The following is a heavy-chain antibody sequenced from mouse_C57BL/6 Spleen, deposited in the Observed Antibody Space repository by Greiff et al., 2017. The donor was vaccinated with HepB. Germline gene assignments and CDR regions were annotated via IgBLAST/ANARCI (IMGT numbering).Heavy chain of an antibody. V-gene: IGHV1-80*01. CDR3: ARWNDYDAFNFDY. CDR1: GYAFSSYW. CDR2: IYPGDGDT. D-gene: IGHD2-4*01. J-gene: IGHJ2*01. Sequence: VKLQQSGAELVKPGASVKISCKASGYAFSSYWMNWVKQRPGKGLEWIGQIYPGDGDTNYNGKFKGKATLTADKSSSTAYMQLSSLTSEDSAVYFCARWNDYDAFNFDYWGQGTTLTVSS.